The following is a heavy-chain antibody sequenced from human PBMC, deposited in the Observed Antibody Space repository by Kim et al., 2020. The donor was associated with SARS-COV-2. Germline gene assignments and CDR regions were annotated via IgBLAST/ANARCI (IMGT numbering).Heavy chain of an antibody. D-gene: IGHD3-9*01. Sequence: LKSRVTISVDTSKNQFSLKLSSVTAADTAVYYCARELEYYDILTGSPFDYWGQGTLVTVSS. CDR3: ARELEYYDILTGSPFDY. J-gene: IGHJ4*02. V-gene: IGHV4-34*01.